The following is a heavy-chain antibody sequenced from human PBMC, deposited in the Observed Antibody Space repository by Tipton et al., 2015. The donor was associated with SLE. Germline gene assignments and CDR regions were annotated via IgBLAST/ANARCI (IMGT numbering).Heavy chain of an antibody. CDR3: ARGGVTTVTAV. CDR1: GGSISSYY. D-gene: IGHD4-17*01. CDR2: IYYSGST. J-gene: IGHJ3*01. V-gene: IGHV4-59*08. Sequence: LSLTRTVSGGSISSYYWSWIRQPPGKGLEWIGYIYYSGSTNYNPSLKSRVTISVDTSKNQFSLKLSSVTAADTAVYYCARGGVTTVTAVWGQGTMVTVSS.